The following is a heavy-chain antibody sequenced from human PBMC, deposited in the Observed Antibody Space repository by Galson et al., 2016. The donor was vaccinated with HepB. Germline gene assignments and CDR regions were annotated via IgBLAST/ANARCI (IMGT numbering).Heavy chain of an antibody. CDR3: ARDRHQSSSGWYVGGMDV. CDR1: GYTFTSYY. Sequence: SVKVSCKASGYTFTSYYMHWVRQAPGQGLEWMGWIGAYNGNTNYAQKLQGRVTMTTDTSTSTAYMELRSLRSDDTAVYYCARDRHQSSSGWYVGGMDVWGQGTTVTVSS. D-gene: IGHD6-19*01. J-gene: IGHJ6*02. CDR2: IGAYNGNT. V-gene: IGHV1-18*04.